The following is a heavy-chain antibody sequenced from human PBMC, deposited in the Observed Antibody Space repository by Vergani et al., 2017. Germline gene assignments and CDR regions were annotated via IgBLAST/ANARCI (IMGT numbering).Heavy chain of an antibody. D-gene: IGHD3-3*01. CDR1: GGTFSSYA. J-gene: IGHJ4*02. CDR3: AKDLLPRRHDVSGYYSPFDY. V-gene: IGHV1-69*13. Sequence: QVQLVQSGAEVKKPGSSVKVSCKASGGTFSSYAISWVRQAPGQGLEWMGRIIPIFGTANYAQKFQGRVTITADESTSTAYMELSSLRSEDTAVYYCAKDLLPRRHDVSGYYSPFDYWGQGTLVTVSS. CDR2: IIPIFGTA.